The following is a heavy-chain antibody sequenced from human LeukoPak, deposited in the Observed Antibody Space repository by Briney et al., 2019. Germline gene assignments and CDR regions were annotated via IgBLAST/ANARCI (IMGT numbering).Heavy chain of an antibody. J-gene: IGHJ4*02. CDR2: IYHSGST. V-gene: IGHV4-38-2*02. Sequence: SDTLSLTCTVSGYSISSGYYWGWIRQPPGKGLEGIGSIYHSGSTYYNPSLKSRVTISVDTSKNQFSLNLSSVTAAHTAVLYCARAVGQWPYYFDYWGEGTLVTVSS. CDR3: ARAVGQWPYYFDY. D-gene: IGHD6-19*01. CDR1: GYSISSGYY.